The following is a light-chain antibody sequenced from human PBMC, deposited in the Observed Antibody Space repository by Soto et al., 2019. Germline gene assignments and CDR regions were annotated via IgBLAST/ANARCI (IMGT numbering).Light chain of an antibody. CDR3: QQRSNWPPIT. J-gene: IGKJ5*01. CDR2: DAS. CDR1: QSVSSY. V-gene: IGKV3-11*01. Sequence: EIVLTQSPVTLSLSPGERATLSCRASQSVSSYFAWYQQKPGQAPRLLIYDASNRATGIAARFSGSGSGTDFTLTISSLEPEDFAVYYCQQRSNWPPITFGQGTRLEIK.